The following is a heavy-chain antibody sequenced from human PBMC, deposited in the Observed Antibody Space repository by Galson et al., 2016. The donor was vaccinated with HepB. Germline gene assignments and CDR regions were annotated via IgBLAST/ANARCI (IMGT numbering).Heavy chain of an antibody. CDR2: IATDGGWT. CDR1: GFTFSNYV. Sequence: SLRLSCAASGFTFSNYVMHWIRQAPGKGLEYVSSIATDGGWTNSANSVKGRFTISRDNSKDTLYLQVNSLRAEDTAVYYCARDGRQKLALYYFDYWGQGSLVTVSS. CDR3: ARDGRQKLALYYFDY. J-gene: IGHJ4*02. V-gene: IGHV3-64*04. D-gene: IGHD1-1*01.